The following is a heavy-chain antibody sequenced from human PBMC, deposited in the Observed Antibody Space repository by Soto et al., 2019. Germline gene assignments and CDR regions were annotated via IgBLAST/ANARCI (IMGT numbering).Heavy chain of an antibody. Sequence: ASVKVSCKASGYTFTSYCMHWVRQAPGQGLEWMGIINPSGGSTSYAQKFQGRVTMTRDTSTSTVYMELSSLRSEDTAVYYCARAIRRDAFDIWGQGTMVTVSS. V-gene: IGHV1-46*03. CDR1: GYTFTSYC. CDR2: INPSGGST. D-gene: IGHD4-17*01. J-gene: IGHJ3*02. CDR3: ARAIRRDAFDI.